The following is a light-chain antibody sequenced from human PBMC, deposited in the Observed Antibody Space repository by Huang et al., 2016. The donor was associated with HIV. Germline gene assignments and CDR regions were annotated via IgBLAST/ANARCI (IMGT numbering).Light chain of an antibody. Sequence: EIVLTQSPGTLSLSPGERATLSCRASQSVSSSYLAWYQQKPCQAPRLLIYGASSRATGISDRFSGSGSGTDFTLTISRLEPEDFAVYYCQQYGSSPPYTFGQGTKLEIK. V-gene: IGKV3-20*01. CDR2: GAS. CDR3: QQYGSSPPYT. J-gene: IGKJ2*01. CDR1: QSVSSSY.